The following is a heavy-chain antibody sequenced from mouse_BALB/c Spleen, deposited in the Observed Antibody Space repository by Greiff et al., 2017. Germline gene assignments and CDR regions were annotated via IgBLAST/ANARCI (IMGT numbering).Heavy chain of an antibody. CDR3: AKKGGVYYYGSSYGGAMDY. Sequence: VKLMESGPSLVQPSQSLSITCTVSGFSLTSYGVHWVRQSPGKGLEWLGVIWRGGSTDYNAAFMSRLSITKDNSKSQVFFKMNSLQADDTAIYYWAKKGGVYYYGSSYGGAMDYWGQGTSVTVSS. CDR1: GFSLTSYG. V-gene: IGHV2-5-1*01. CDR2: IWRGGST. D-gene: IGHD1-1*01. J-gene: IGHJ4*01.